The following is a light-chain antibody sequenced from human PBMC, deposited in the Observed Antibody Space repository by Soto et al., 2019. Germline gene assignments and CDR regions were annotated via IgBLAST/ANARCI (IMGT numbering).Light chain of an antibody. Sequence: QSVLTQPASVSGSPGQSITISCTGSSSDFSDYTYVSWYQHHPGRAPKLIMFGVSNRPSGVSNRFSGSKSGNTASLTIFGLRAEDEADYYCTSYTKTSPWVFGGGTKLTVL. CDR3: TSYTKTSPWV. CDR2: GVS. V-gene: IGLV2-14*03. CDR1: SSDFSDYTY. J-gene: IGLJ3*02.